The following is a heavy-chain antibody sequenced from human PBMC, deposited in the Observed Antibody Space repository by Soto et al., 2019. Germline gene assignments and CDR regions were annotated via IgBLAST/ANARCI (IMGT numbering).Heavy chain of an antibody. V-gene: IGHV4-31*03. D-gene: IGHD1-26*01. CDR1: GGSIYSGGFY. J-gene: IGHJ4*02. CDR3: ATSLVTSRARVDY. Sequence: LSLTCTVSGGSIYSGGFYWSWIRQLPGKGLEWLGYIYYTGSTQYTPSLKSRLSISTDTSDNQFSLRLNSVTAADTAVYYCATSLVTSRARVDYWGQGTPVNVSS. CDR2: IYYTGST.